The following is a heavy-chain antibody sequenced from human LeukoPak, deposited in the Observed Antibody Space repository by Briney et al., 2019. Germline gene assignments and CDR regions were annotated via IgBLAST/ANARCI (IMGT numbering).Heavy chain of an antibody. CDR1: GFTFSSYG. V-gene: IGHV3-30*02. Sequence: PGGSLRLSCAASGFTFSSYGMHWVRQAPGKGLEWVAFIRYDGSNKYYADSVKGRFTISRDNSKNTLYLQMNSLRAEDTAVYYCAKDYYCSGGSCYPRMDVWGQGTTVTVSS. CDR2: IRYDGSNK. J-gene: IGHJ6*02. CDR3: AKDYYCSGGSCYPRMDV. D-gene: IGHD2-15*01.